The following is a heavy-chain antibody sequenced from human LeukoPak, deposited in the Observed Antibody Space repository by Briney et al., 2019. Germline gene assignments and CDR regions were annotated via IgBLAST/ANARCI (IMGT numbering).Heavy chain of an antibody. J-gene: IGHJ2*01. CDR2: IYYSGST. CDR1: GGSISSYY. CDR3: ARRGGYNSSWYFDL. Sequence: PSETLSLTCTVSGGSISSYYWSWIRQPPGKGLEWIGYIYYSGSTNYNPSLKSRVTISVDTSKNQFSLKLSSVTAADTAVYYCARRGGYNSSWYFDLWGRGTLVTVSS. D-gene: IGHD5-24*01. V-gene: IGHV4-59*08.